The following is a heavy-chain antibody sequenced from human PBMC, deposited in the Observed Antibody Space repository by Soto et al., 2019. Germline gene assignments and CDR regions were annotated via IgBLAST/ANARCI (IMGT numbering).Heavy chain of an antibody. D-gene: IGHD2-21*02. V-gene: IGHV1-24*01. Sequence: QVQLVQSGAEVKKPGASVKVSCKVSGYTLTELSMHWVRQAPGKGLEWMGGFDPEDGETIYAQKFQGRVTMTEDTSTDTAYMELSSLRSEDTAVYYCATAAAYCGGDCYSSGDAFDIWGQGTMVTVSS. CDR1: GYTLTELS. CDR2: FDPEDGET. CDR3: ATAAAYCGGDCYSSGDAFDI. J-gene: IGHJ3*02.